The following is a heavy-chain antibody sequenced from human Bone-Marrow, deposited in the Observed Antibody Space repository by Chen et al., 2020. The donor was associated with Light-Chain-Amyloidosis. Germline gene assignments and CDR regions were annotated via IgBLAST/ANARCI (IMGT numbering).Heavy chain of an antibody. D-gene: IGHD5-12*01. J-gene: IGHJ4*02. V-gene: IGHV5-51*01. CDR1: GYTFPNYW. Sequence: EVQLEQPGPEVKKPGESLKIPCKGSGYTFPNYWIGWVRQMPGKGLEWMGVIYPDDSDARYSPSFEGPVTISAAKSITTAYLQWRSLKASDTAMYYCARRRDGYNFDYWGQGTLVTVSS. CDR3: ARRRDGYNFDY. CDR2: IYPDDSDA.